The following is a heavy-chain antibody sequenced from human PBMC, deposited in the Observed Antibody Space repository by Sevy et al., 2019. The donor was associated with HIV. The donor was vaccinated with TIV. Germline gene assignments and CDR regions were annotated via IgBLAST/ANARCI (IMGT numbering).Heavy chain of an antibody. CDR1: GYTFTNYY. J-gene: IGHJ4*01. Sequence: ASVKVSCKASGYTFTNYYMHWVRQAPGQGLEWMGIINLSGGSTTYAQKFQHRVTMTRDTSTSTVYMELSSLRSEDTAAYYCVRDRRGYDSTAYFYDYWGQGTLVTVSS. CDR2: INLSGGST. D-gene: IGHD3-22*01. V-gene: IGHV1-46*01. CDR3: VRDRRGYDSTAYFYDY.